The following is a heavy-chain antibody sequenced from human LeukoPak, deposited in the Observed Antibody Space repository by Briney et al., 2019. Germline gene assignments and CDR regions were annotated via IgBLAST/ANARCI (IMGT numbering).Heavy chain of an antibody. D-gene: IGHD2-21*02. CDR1: GFTFSSYW. CDR3: ARGALLAGDLPSPAFLDC. J-gene: IGHJ4*02. V-gene: IGHV3-7*04. CDR2: IKQDVSEK. Sequence: PGGSLRLSCAASGFTFSSYWMSWVRQAPGKGLEWVANIKQDVSEKYYMDSVKGRFTISRDNAKNSLYLRTNSPRGEDTAVYYCARGALLAGDLPSPAFLDCWGRGSLVSVSS.